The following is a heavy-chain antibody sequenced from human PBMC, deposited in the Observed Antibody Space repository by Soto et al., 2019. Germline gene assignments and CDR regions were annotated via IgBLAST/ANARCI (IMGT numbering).Heavy chain of an antibody. CDR3: ASDSSSWYSSYYYYGMDV. D-gene: IGHD6-13*01. V-gene: IGHV1-3*01. Sequence: ASVKVSCKASGYTFTSYAMHWVRQAPGQRLEWMGWINAGNGNTKYSQKFQGRVTITRDTSASTAYMELSSLRSEDTAVYYCASDSSSWYSSYYYYGMDVWGQGTTVTVSS. J-gene: IGHJ6*02. CDR2: INAGNGNT. CDR1: GYTFTSYA.